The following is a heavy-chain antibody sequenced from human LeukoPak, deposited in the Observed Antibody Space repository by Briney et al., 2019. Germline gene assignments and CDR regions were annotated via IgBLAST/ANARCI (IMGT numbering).Heavy chain of an antibody. Sequence: GGSLRLSCAASGFSLSKYWMHWVRQAPGKGLVWVSRIKTDGSSTSYADSVKGRFTISRDNAKNSLYLQMNSLRAEDTAVYYCARSLGGGVEMATVRLFDYWGQGTLVTVSS. CDR3: ARSLGGGVEMATVRLFDY. CDR1: GFSLSKYW. V-gene: IGHV3-74*01. D-gene: IGHD5-24*01. CDR2: IKTDGSST. J-gene: IGHJ4*02.